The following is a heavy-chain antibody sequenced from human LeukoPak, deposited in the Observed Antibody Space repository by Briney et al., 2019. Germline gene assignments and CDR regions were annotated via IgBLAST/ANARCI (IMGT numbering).Heavy chain of an antibody. CDR1: ADSVSDYY. Sequence: SETLSLTCIVSADSVSDYYWSWIRQPPGKGLEWIAYIHTNGRTKYNPSLKSRVTMSIDTSKNQFSLSLISVTAADTAVYYCARHKKQGDSGWDFWGQGTLVTVSS. D-gene: IGHD6-25*01. CDR2: IHTNGRT. J-gene: IGHJ4*02. CDR3: ARHKKQGDSGWDF. V-gene: IGHV4-4*09.